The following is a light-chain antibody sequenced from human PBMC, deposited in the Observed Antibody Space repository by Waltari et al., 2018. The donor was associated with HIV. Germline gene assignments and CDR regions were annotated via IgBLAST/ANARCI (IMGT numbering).Light chain of an antibody. CDR3: QVWDSSSDHVV. CDR1: NLGSKS. CDR2: DDS. V-gene: IGLV3-21*02. Sequence: SYVLTQPPSVSVAPAQTARITCGGNNLGSKSVHWYQKSPGPSPVLVVYDDSDRPSGIPERLSGSKSGNTATLTISRVEAGDEADFYCQVWDSSSDHVVFGGGTKLTVL. J-gene: IGLJ2*01.